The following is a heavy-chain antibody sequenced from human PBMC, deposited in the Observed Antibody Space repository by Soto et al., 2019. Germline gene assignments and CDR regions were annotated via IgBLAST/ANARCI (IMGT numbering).Heavy chain of an antibody. J-gene: IGHJ4*02. CDR3: ARRSNGWYYFDY. CDR2: IYSGGST. CDR1: GFTVSSNY. D-gene: IGHD6-19*01. Sequence: EVQLVESGGGLVQPGGSLRLSCAASGFTVSSNYMSWVRQAPGKGLEWVSVIYSGGSTYYADSVKGRFTISRDNSKNTLYLQMNSLRDEDTAVYYCARRSNGWYYFDYWGQGTLVTVSS. V-gene: IGHV3-66*01.